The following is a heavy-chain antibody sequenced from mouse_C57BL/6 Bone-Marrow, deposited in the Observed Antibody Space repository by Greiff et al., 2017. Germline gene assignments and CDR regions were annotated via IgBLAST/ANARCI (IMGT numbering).Heavy chain of an antibody. Sequence: EVQLQQSGPELVKPGASVKISCKASGYTFTDYYMNWVKQSHGKSLEWIGDINPNNGGTRYNQKFKGKATLTVDKSSSTAYMELRSLTSEDSAVYYCASGLLPYWGQGTLVTVSA. CDR2: INPNNGGT. CDR3: ASGLLPY. V-gene: IGHV1-26*01. J-gene: IGHJ3*01. D-gene: IGHD1-1*01. CDR1: GYTFTDYY.